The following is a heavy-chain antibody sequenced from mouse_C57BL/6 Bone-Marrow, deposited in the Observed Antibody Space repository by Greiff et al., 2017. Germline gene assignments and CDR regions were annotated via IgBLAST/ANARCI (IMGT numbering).Heavy chain of an antibody. J-gene: IGHJ3*01. CDR1: GYTFTSYW. V-gene: IGHV1-59*01. CDR2: IDPSDSYT. Sequence: QVQLKQPGAELVRPGTSVKLSCKASGYTFTSYWMHWVKQRPGQGLEWIGVIDPSDSYTNYNQKFKGKATLTVDTSSSTAYMQLSSLTSEDSAVYYCARWGSGYCAWFAYWGQGTLVTVSA. D-gene: IGHD3-2*02. CDR3: ARWGSGYCAWFAY.